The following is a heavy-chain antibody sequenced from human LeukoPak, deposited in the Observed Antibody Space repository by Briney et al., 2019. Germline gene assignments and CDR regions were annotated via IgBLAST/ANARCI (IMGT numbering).Heavy chain of an antibody. J-gene: IGHJ4*02. CDR2: IYYSGST. CDR1: GGSISSSSYD. V-gene: IGHV4-39*01. CDR3: ARAPRLTIFGVVIYYLDY. D-gene: IGHD3-3*01. Sequence: SETLSLTCTVSGGSISSSSYDWGRIRQPPGKGLGWFGRIYYSGSTYYNPSLKSRVTISVDTSKNQFSLKLSSVTAADTAVYYCARAPRLTIFGVVIYYLDYWGQGTLVTVSS.